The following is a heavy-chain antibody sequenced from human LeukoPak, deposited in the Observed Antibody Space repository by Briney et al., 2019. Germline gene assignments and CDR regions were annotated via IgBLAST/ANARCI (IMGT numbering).Heavy chain of an antibody. CDR2: ISSSSSTI. J-gene: IGHJ4*02. D-gene: IGHD3-10*01. Sequence: PGGSLRLSCAASEFTFSDYGLNWVRQAPGKGLEWVSYISSSSSTIYYSDSLKGRFTISRDNAKNSLYLQMNSLRAEDTAVYYCATGGGPGWFGELFRGYFFDYWGQGTLVTVSS. CDR3: ATGGGPGWFGELFRGYFFDY. V-gene: IGHV3-48*04. CDR1: EFTFSDYG.